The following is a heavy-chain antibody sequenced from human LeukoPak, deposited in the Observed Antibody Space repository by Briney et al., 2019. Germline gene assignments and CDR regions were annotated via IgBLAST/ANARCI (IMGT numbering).Heavy chain of an antibody. CDR2: INPNSGGT. V-gene: IGHV1-2*02. D-gene: IGHD2-2*01. CDR3: AISYQLGRGYMDV. Sequence: ASVTVSCKASGYTFTGYYMHWVRQAPGQGLEWMGWINPNSGGTNYAQKFQGRVTMTRDTSISTAYMELRRLRSDDTAVYYCAISYQLGRGYMDVWGKGTTVTVSS. J-gene: IGHJ6*03. CDR1: GYTFTGYY.